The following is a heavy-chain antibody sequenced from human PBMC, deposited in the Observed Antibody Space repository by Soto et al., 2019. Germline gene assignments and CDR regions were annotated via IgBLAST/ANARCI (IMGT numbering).Heavy chain of an antibody. CDR2: VNWGGDTT. CDR3: AKGATVTTHYQYYGMDV. CDR1: VFTFDDFA. Sequence: WGSMKLSCASSVFTFDDFAMCWVRQVPGKGLEWISLVNWGGDTTFYAESVKGRFIISRDNSKNSVYLQMNSLRSEDSAVYYCAKGATVTTHYQYYGMDVWGQGTTVTGSS. J-gene: IGHJ6*01. D-gene: IGHD4-17*01. V-gene: IGHV3-43D*04.